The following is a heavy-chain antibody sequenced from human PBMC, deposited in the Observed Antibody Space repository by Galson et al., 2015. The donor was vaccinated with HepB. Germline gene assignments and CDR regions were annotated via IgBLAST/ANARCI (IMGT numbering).Heavy chain of an antibody. D-gene: IGHD5-18*01. CDR1: VFSLSTSGMC. CDR3: ARTRTQPYYYYYGMDV. V-gene: IGHV2-70*11. Sequence: PALVKPTQPLTLTCTFSVFSLSTSGMCVSWIRQPPGKALEWLARIDWDDDKYYSTSLKTRLTISKDTSKNQVVLTMTNMDPVDTATYYCARTRTQPYYYYYGMDVWGQGTTVTVSS. J-gene: IGHJ6*02. CDR2: IDWDDDK.